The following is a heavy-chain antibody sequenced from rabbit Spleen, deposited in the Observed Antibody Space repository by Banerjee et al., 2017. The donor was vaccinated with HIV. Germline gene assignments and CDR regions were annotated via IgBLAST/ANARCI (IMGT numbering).Heavy chain of an antibody. CDR3: ARFVVGDRYYNL. J-gene: IGHJ4*01. D-gene: IGHD2-1*01. V-gene: IGHV1S7*01. CDR2: IDPVFGIT. Sequence: QLKESGGGLVQPGGSLKLSCKASGFTLSSYYMNWVRQAPGKGLEWIGYIDPVFGITYYANWVNGRFSISRENAQNTVFLQMTSLTAADTATYFCARFVVGDRYYNLWGQGTLVTV. CDR1: GFTLSSYY.